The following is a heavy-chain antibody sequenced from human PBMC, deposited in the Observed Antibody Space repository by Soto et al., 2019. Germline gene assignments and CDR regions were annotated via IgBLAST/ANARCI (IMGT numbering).Heavy chain of an antibody. CDR2: VYYGGT. D-gene: IGHD4-4*01. CDR3: VSYRGAFYFDH. Sequence: LSLTCTVSGGSMSSNYWSWIRQSPGKGLEWIGFVYYGGTNYNPSFESRVTMSVDTPKNQFSLELSSVTAADTAVYYCVSYRGAFYFDHWGQGALVTVPQ. J-gene: IGHJ4*02. V-gene: IGHV4-59*01. CDR1: GGSMSSNY.